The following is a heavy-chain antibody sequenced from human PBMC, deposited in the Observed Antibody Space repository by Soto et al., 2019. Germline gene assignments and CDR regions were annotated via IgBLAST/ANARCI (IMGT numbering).Heavy chain of an antibody. V-gene: IGHV3-23*01. CDR1: GFTISSNA. CDR2: ISDRGDTT. J-gene: IGHJ4*02. Sequence: GGSLRLSCAASGFTISSNAMYWVRQAPGKGLEWVSAISDRGDTTHYADSVKGRLTISRDTSKNTLYLQLNTLRGDNTAVYYCAKDKPGTTSFDYWGQGTLVTVSS. D-gene: IGHD1-1*01. CDR3: AKDKPGTTSFDY.